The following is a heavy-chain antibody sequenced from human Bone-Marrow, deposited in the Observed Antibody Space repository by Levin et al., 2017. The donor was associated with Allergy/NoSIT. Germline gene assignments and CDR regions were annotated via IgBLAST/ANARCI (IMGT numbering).Heavy chain of an antibody. V-gene: IGHV3-7*01. D-gene: IGHD5-24*01. CDR2: IKEEGREK. J-gene: IGHJ5*02. CDR1: GFTFSNSW. Sequence: GESLKISCAASGFTFSNSWMSWVRQTPGKGLEWVANIKEEGREKYYVDSVKGRFTISRDNAKKSMYVQMNSLRAEDTAVYYCARDQFRRATIGARWFDPWGQGTLVIVSS. CDR3: ARDQFRRATIGARWFDP.